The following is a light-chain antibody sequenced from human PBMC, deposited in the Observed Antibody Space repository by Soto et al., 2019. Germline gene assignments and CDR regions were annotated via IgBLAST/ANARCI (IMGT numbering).Light chain of an antibody. Sequence: EIVLTQSPGTLSLSLGERATLSCRASQSVSSSYLAWDQHKPGQAPRLLISGASSRATGIPDRFSGSGSGTDFTLTISRLEPEDFAVYYCQQYGSSPLVTFGQGTRLEIK. CDR2: GAS. CDR3: QQYGSSPLVT. J-gene: IGKJ5*01. V-gene: IGKV3-20*01. CDR1: QSVSSSY.